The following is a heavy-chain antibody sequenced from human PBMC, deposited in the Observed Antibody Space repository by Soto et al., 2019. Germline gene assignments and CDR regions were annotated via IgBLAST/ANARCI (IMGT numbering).Heavy chain of an antibody. Sequence: QVQLVQSGAEVKKPGASVKISCKASGYTFPSYGINWLRQAPGQGLEWMGWISVYNGNTNYVQKLEGRVTMTTDTSTSTAYMELKNLSSDDTAVYYCARYDVLDRPGWFDRWGQGTLVTVSS. CDR1: GYTFPSYG. V-gene: IGHV1-18*01. CDR2: ISVYNGNT. CDR3: ARYDVLDRPGWFDR. J-gene: IGHJ5*02. D-gene: IGHD1-1*01.